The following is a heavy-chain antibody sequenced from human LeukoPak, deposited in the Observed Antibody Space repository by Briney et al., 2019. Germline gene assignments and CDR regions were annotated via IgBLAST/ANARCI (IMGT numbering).Heavy chain of an antibody. J-gene: IGHJ4*02. CDR1: GFTFSSYA. CDR3: ARPNNYGDYDPYHFDY. Sequence: PGGSLRLSCAASGFTFSSYAMHWVRQAPGKGLEWVAVISYDGSNKYYADSVKGRFTISRDNSKNTLYLQMNSLRAEDTAVYYCARPNNYGDYDPYHFDYWGQGTLVTVSS. CDR2: ISYDGSNK. V-gene: IGHV3-30-3*01. D-gene: IGHD4-17*01.